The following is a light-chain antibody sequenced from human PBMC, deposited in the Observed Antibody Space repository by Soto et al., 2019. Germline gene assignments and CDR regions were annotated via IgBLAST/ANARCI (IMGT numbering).Light chain of an antibody. V-gene: IGLV2-14*01. CDR3: SSSTSSSTKV. CDR1: GSDVGGYNY. Sequence: QSALTQPASVSGSPGQSITISCTGTGSDVGGYNYVSWYQQHPGKAPKLMIYDVSNRPSGVSNRFSGSKSGNTASLTISGLQAEDEADYYCSSSTSSSTKVFGTGTKVTVL. J-gene: IGLJ1*01. CDR2: DVS.